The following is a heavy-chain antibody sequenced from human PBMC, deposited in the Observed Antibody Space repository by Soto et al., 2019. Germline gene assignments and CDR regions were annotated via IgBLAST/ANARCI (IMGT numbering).Heavy chain of an antibody. V-gene: IGHV1-69*13. Sequence: SVKVSCKASGGTFSSYAISWVRHAPGQGLEWMGGIIPIFGTANYAQKFQGRVTITADESTSTAYMELSSLRSEDTAVYYCASAVWGSYRTRFDYWGQGTLVTVSS. CDR2: IIPIFGTA. D-gene: IGHD3-16*02. CDR1: GGTFSSYA. J-gene: IGHJ4*02. CDR3: ASAVWGSYRTRFDY.